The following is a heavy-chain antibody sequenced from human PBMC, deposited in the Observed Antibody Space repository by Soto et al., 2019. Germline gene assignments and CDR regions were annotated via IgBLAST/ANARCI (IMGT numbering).Heavy chain of an antibody. Sequence: SETLSLTCAVYGGSFSGYYWSWIRQPPGKGLEWIGSIYYSGSTYYNPSLKSRVTISVDTSKNQFSLKLSSVTAADMAVYYCARRLAHFDYWGQGTLVTVSS. J-gene: IGHJ4*02. D-gene: IGHD6-6*01. CDR1: GGSFSGYY. CDR2: IYYSGST. V-gene: IGHV4-34*01. CDR3: ARRLAHFDY.